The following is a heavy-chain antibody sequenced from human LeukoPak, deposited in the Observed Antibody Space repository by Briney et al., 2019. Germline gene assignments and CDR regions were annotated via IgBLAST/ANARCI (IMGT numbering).Heavy chain of an antibody. CDR1: GFTFSSYA. CDR2: ISYDGSNK. J-gene: IGHJ4*02. D-gene: IGHD3-22*01. V-gene: IGHV3-30*01. CDR3: ARDAGDVRHYYDSSGYSLRREYYFDY. Sequence: PGGSLRLSCAASGFTFSSYAMHWVRQAPGKGLEWVAIISYDGSNKYYADSVKGRFTISRDNSKNTLYLQMNSLRAEDTAVYYCARDAGDVRHYYDSSGYSLRREYYFDYWGQGTLVTVSS.